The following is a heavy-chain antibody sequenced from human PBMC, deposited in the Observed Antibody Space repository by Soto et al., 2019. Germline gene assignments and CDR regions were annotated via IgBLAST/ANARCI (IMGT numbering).Heavy chain of an antibody. Sequence: SQTLSLTCAISGDSVSSNSAACNWIRQSPSRGLEWLGRTYYRSKWYNDYAVSVKSRITINPDTSKNQFSLQLNSVTPEDTAVYYCARGGSRWYNTGLEVSGQGTTLTVSS. J-gene: IGHJ6*02. CDR2: TYYRSKWYN. CDR1: GDSVSSNSAA. V-gene: IGHV6-1*01. D-gene: IGHD6-19*01. CDR3: ARGGSRWYNTGLEV.